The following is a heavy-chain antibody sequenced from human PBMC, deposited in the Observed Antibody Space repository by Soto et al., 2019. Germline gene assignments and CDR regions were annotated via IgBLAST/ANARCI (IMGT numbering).Heavy chain of an antibody. CDR3: ATKYYDFWSGYFGMDV. CDR2: ISGSGGST. J-gene: IGHJ6*02. D-gene: IGHD3-3*01. Sequence: GGSLRLSCAASGSTFSSYAMSWVRQAPGKGLEWVSAISGSGGSTYYAGSVKGRFTISRDNSKNTLYLQMNSLRAEDTAVYYCATKYYDFWSGYFGMDVWGQGTTVTVSS. V-gene: IGHV3-23*01. CDR1: GSTFSSYA.